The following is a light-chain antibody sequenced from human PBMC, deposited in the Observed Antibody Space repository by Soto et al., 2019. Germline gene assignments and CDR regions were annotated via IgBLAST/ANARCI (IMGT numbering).Light chain of an antibody. J-gene: IGKJ4*01. CDR2: SAY. CDR1: QGISNW. V-gene: IGKV1-12*01. CDR3: QHTNTFLPLT. Sequence: DIQMTQSPSSVSASVGDRVTITCRASQGISNWLAWYQQQPGKAPKLLISSAYTLQSGVPSRFSGGGSGTHFSLIISSLQPEDFASYYCQHTNTFLPLTFGGGTKVEIK.